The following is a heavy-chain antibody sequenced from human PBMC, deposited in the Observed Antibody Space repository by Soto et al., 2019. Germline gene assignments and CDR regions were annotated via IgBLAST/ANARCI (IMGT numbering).Heavy chain of an antibody. CDR1: GYTFTSYA. CDR2: INAGNGNT. Sequence: GASVKVSCKASGYTFTSYAMHWVRQAPGQRLEWMGWINAGNGNTKYSQKFQGRVTITRDTSASTAYMELSSLRSEDTAVYYCARDSGDGYSPFDYWGQGTLVTVSS. V-gene: IGHV1-3*01. D-gene: IGHD5-18*01. J-gene: IGHJ4*02. CDR3: ARDSGDGYSPFDY.